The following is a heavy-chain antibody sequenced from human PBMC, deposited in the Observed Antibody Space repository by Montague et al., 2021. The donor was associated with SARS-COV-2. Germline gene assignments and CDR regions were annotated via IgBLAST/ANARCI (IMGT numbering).Heavy chain of an antibody. V-gene: IGHV4-61*02. J-gene: IGHJ3*02. D-gene: IGHD3-10*01. Sequence: TLSLTCTASGGSISSGSYYWSWIRQPAGKGLEWIGRIYTSGSTNYNPSLKSRVTISVDTSKNQFSLKLSSVTAADTAVYYCARDLGSYYGSSSYYNPVGAFDIWGQGTMVTVSS. CDR3: ARDLGSYYGSSSYYNPVGAFDI. CDR1: GGSISSGSYY. CDR2: IYTSGST.